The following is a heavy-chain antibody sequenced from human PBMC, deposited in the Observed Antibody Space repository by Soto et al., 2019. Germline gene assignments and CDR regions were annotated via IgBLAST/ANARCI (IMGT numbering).Heavy chain of an antibody. CDR2: IYYSGST. CDR1: GGSISSGGYY. J-gene: IGHJ4*02. CDR3: ARGVLFYGSGSYYNPYYFDY. D-gene: IGHD3-10*01. V-gene: IGHV4-31*03. Sequence: SETLSLTCTVSGGSISSGGYYWSWIRQHPGKGLEWIGYIYYSGSTYYNPSLKSRVTISVDTSKNQFSLKLSSVTAADTAVYYCARGVLFYGSGSYYNPYYFDYWGQGTLVTVSS.